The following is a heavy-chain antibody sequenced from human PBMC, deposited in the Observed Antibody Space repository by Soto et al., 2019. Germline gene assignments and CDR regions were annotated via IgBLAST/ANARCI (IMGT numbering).Heavy chain of an antibody. J-gene: IGHJ4*02. CDR2: ISGYNGDT. Sequence: ASVKVSCKASAYTFTRYVISWVRQAPGQGLEWMGWISGYNGDTKYAQKFQGRVTMTIDTSTTTTYMELRGLTSDDTAVYYCARVHDYWGQGTLVTVSS. CDR3: ARVHDY. CDR1: AYTFTRYV. V-gene: IGHV1-18*01.